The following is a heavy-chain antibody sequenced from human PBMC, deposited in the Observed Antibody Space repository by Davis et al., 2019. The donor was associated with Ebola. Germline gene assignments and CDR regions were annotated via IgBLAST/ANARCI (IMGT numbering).Heavy chain of an antibody. CDR3: ARVLRNYGMDV. Sequence: SVKVSCKASGGTFSSYAISWVRQAPGQGLEWMGRIIPILGIANYAQKFQGRVTITANKSTSTAYMELSSLRSEDTAVYYCARVLRNYGMDVWGQGTTVTVSS. CDR1: GGTFSSYA. V-gene: IGHV1-69*04. CDR2: IIPILGIA. J-gene: IGHJ6*02.